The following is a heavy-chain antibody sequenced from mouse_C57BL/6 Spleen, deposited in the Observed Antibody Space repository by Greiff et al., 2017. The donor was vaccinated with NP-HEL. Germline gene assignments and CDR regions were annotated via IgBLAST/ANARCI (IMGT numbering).Heavy chain of an antibody. J-gene: IGHJ2*01. CDR1: GYTFTDYE. CDR2: IDPETGGT. CDR3: ARWPTVVAEGY. Sequence: VQLQQSGAELVRPGASVTLSCKASGYTFTDYEMHWVKQTPVHGLEWIGAIDPETGGTAYNHKFNGKATLTVDTYSSTAYMQLSSLTSEESAVYYCARWPTVVAEGYWGQGTTLTVSS. D-gene: IGHD1-1*01. V-gene: IGHV1-15*01.